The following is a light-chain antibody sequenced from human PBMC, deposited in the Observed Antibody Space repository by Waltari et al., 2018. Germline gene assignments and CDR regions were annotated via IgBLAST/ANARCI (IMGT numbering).Light chain of an antibody. V-gene: IGLV2-14*01. J-gene: IGLJ3*02. Sequence: QSALTQPASVSGSPGQSITISCTGTSSVVGGYNYVSWYQQHPGKAPKVMIYDVSKRPSGVSNRFSGSKSGNTASLTISGLQAEDEADYYCSSYTSSSTWVFGGGTKLTVL. CDR1: SSVVGGYNY. CDR2: DVS. CDR3: SSYTSSSTWV.